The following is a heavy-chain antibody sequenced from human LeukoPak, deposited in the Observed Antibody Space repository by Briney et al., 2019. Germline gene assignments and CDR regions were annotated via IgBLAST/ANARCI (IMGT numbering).Heavy chain of an antibody. Sequence: GGSLRLSCAASGFTFSSYAMHWVRQAPGKGLEWVAVISYDGSNKCYADSVKGRFTISRDNSKNTLYLQMNSLRAEDTAVYYCARDGVLWFGEFALSNWFDPWGQGTLVTVSS. J-gene: IGHJ5*02. CDR3: ARDGVLWFGEFALSNWFDP. CDR2: ISYDGSNK. V-gene: IGHV3-30*04. CDR1: GFTFSSYA. D-gene: IGHD3-10*01.